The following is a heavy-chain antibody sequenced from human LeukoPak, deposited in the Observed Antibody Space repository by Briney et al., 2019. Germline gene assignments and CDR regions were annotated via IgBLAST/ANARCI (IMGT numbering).Heavy chain of an antibody. V-gene: IGHV3-48*03. J-gene: IGHJ4*02. Sequence: PGGSLRLSCAASGFTFSSYEMNWVRQAPGKGLEWVSYISSSGSTIYYADSVKGRFTISRDNAKTSLYLQMNSLRAEDTAVYYCARGGYYDSSGYDYWGQGTLVTVSS. CDR2: ISSSGSTI. CDR1: GFTFSSYE. D-gene: IGHD3-22*01. CDR3: ARGGYYDSSGYDY.